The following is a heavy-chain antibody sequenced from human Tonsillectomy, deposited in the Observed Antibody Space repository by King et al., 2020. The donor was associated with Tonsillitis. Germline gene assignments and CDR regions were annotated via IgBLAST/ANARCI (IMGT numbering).Heavy chain of an antibody. CDR3: ATCVAGDSSAYRFFRH. CDR1: GYSFTGHY. J-gene: IGHJ1*01. Sequence: QLVQSGAAVKKPGASVTVSCRASGYSFTGHYLYWVRQAPGQGLEWMGWINPDSGDTNYVQKFQGRVTMTRSTPMTTAYLGLSRLTPDDTAVYYCATCVAGDSSAYRFFRHWGQGTLVPVPA. CDR2: INPDSGDT. V-gene: IGHV1-2*02. D-gene: IGHD3-22*01.